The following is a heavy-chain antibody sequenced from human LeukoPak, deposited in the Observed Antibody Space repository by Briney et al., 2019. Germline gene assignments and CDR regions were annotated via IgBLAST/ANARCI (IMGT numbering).Heavy chain of an antibody. CDR1: GLTFSSYS. D-gene: IGHD5-12*01. Sequence: GGSLRLSCAASGLTFSSYSMNWDRQAPGKGLEWVSSISSSSSYIYYADSVKGRFTISRDNAKNSLYLQMNSLRAEDTAVYYCARDSAIAATALAFDYWGQGTLVTVSS. J-gene: IGHJ4*02. CDR3: ARDSAIAATALAFDY. V-gene: IGHV3-21*01. CDR2: ISSSSSYI.